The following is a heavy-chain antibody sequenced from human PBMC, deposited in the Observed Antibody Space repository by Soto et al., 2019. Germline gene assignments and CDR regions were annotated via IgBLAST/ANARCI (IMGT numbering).Heavy chain of an antibody. J-gene: IGHJ3*02. Sequence: ESGGGLVQPGGSLRLSCTASGFIVSNTYVNWVRQAPGKGLEWVSVISNRGDTHYADSMRGRFSLSRDISDNTLHLQMNNLRVEDTAVYYCAREPRYCRGGSCSITGDAYDIWGQGTMVTVSS. CDR2: ISNRGDT. CDR3: AREPRYCRGGSCSITGDAYDI. D-gene: IGHD2-15*01. CDR1: GFIVSNTY. V-gene: IGHV3-66*01.